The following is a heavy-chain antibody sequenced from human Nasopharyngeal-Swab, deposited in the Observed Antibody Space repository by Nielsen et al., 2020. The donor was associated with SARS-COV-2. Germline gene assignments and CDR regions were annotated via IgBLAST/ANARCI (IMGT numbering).Heavy chain of an antibody. Sequence: GESLKISCAASGFIFSASAIHWVRQASGKGLEWVGRIGDKDHNYATTYAASVQGRFTISRDDSKNTAFLQMDSLKTEDTALYYCTTDFYFDYWGQGTRVTVSS. V-gene: IGHV3-73*01. CDR1: GFIFSASA. CDR3: TTDFYFDY. J-gene: IGHJ4*02. CDR2: IGDKDHNYAT.